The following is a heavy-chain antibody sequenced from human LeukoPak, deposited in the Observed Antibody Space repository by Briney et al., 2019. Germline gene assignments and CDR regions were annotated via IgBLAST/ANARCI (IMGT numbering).Heavy chain of an antibody. J-gene: IGHJ6*02. CDR2: IYYSGST. D-gene: IGHD3-22*01. V-gene: IGHV4-39*01. CDR1: GVSISSSSYY. CDR3: ASPVHYYDSSGYYYPTDYYYYGMDV. Sequence: SETLSLTCTVSGVSISSSSYYWGWTRQLPGKGLEWIGSIYYSGSTYYNPSLKSRVTISVDTSKNQFSLKLSSVTAADTAVYYCASPVHYYDSSGYYYPTDYYYYGMDVWGQGTTVTVSS.